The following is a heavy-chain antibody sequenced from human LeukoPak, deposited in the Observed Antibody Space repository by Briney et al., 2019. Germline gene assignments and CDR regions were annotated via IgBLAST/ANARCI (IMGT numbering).Heavy chain of an antibody. D-gene: IGHD5-24*01. CDR3: ARDPYDGYRYFDY. CDR1: GFTFSSYS. J-gene: IGHJ4*02. Sequence: GGSLRLSCAASGFTFSSYSMNWVRQAPGKGLEWVSSISSSSSYIYYADSVKGRFTISRDNANNSLYLQMNSLRAEDTAVYYCARDPYDGYRYFDYWGQGTLVTVSS. CDR2: ISSSSSYI. V-gene: IGHV3-21*04.